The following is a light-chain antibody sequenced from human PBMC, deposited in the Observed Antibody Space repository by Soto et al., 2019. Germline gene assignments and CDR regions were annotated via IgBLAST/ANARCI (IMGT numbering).Light chain of an antibody. CDR3: QQSNSFPLT. CDR2: AAS. CDR1: QGISSR. J-gene: IGKJ4*01. Sequence: DIQMTQSPSSVSASVGDRVTITCRSSQGISSRLAWYQQKPGKAPNLLIYAASSLQSGVPSRFSGSGSETDFTLTIGSLQPEDFATYYCQQSNSFPLTFGGGTKVEIK. V-gene: IGKV1-12*01.